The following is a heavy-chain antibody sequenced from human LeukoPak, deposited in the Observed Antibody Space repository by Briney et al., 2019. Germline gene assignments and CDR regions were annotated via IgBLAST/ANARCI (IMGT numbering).Heavy chain of an antibody. CDR3: AKDTVVVPAALDDAFDI. J-gene: IGHJ3*02. CDR1: GFTFSNYV. Sequence: GGSLRLSCAASGFTFSNYVMTWVRQAPGKGLEWVSIINPSGGTTYYADSVKGRFTISRDNSKNTLYLQMNSLRAEDTAVYYCAKDTVVVPAALDDAFDIWGQGTMVTVSS. CDR2: INPSGGTT. D-gene: IGHD2-2*01. V-gene: IGHV3-23*01.